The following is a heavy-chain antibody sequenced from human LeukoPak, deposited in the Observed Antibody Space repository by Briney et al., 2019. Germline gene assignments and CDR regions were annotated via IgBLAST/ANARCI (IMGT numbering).Heavy chain of an antibody. CDR3: AKDLSARFGELLFFMDV. V-gene: IGHV3-30*18. CDR2: ISYDGSNK. D-gene: IGHD3-10*01. Sequence: PGRSLRLSCAASGFTFSSYGMHWVRQAPGKGLEWVAVISYDGSNKYYADSVKGRFTISRDNSKNTLYLQMNSVRAEDTAVYYCAKDLSARFGELLFFMDVWGKGTTVTVSS. J-gene: IGHJ6*04. CDR1: GFTFSSYG.